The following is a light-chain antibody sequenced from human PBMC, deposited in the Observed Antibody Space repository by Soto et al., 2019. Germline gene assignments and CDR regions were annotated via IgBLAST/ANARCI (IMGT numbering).Light chain of an antibody. CDR1: SSDVGGYKY. Sequence: QSVLTQPASGSGSPGQSSTISCTGTSSDVGGYKYVSWFQQHPGKAPKLMIYDVDNRPSGVSNRFSGSKSGNTASLTISGLQAEDEADYYCSSYTSTNTHVFGTGTKVTVL. CDR3: SSYTSTNTHV. J-gene: IGLJ1*01. CDR2: DVD. V-gene: IGLV2-14*03.